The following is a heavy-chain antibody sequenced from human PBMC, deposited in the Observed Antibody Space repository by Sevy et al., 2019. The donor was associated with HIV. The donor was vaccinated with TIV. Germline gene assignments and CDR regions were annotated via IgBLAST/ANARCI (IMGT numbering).Heavy chain of an antibody. Sequence: GGSLRLSCAASGFPLNDHVMHWVRQVPGKGLEWVSGVSRNSRNIGYADSVKGRFTISRDNANHFLYLEMNSLRPEDTAFYYCAKDINRGCDGINCYPYYYYFYGLDVWGQGTTVTVSS. V-gene: IGHV3-9*01. CDR2: VSRNSRNI. J-gene: IGHJ6*02. CDR1: GFPLNDHV. D-gene: IGHD2-21*01. CDR3: AKDINRGCDGINCYPYYYYFYGLDV.